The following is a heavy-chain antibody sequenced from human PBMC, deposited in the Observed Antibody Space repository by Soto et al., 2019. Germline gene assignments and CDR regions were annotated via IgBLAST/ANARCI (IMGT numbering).Heavy chain of an antibody. CDR2: ITSSRSTI. Sequence: EVQLVESGGGLVQPGGSLRLSCAASGFTFSTYGMSWVRQAPGKGLEWVSYITSSRSTIYYADSVKGRFTISRDNAENSLYLQMNSLRAEDTAVYYWARTSGAFDIWGQGTMVTVSS. CDR3: ARTSGAFDI. CDR1: GFTFSTYG. J-gene: IGHJ3*02. V-gene: IGHV3-48*01.